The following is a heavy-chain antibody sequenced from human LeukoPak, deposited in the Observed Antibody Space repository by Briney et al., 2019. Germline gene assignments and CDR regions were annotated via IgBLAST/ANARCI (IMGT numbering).Heavy chain of an antibody. CDR2: IYYSGST. CDR3: ARHGKGGQQLDNWFDP. V-gene: IGHV4-39*01. Sequence: SETLSLTCTVSGGSISSSSYYWGWIRQPPGKGLEWIGSIYYSGSTYYNPSLKSRVTISVDTSKNQFSLKLSSVTAADTAVYYCARHGKGGQQLDNWFDPWGQGTLVTVSS. CDR1: GGSISSSSYY. J-gene: IGHJ5*02. D-gene: IGHD6-13*01.